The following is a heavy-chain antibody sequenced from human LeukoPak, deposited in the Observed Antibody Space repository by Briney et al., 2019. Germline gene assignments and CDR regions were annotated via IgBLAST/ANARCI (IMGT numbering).Heavy chain of an antibody. V-gene: IGHV3-23*01. Sequence: PGGSLRLSCAASGFTFSSYGMHWVRQAPGKGLEWVSSISGSDDTTYYADSVKGRFTISRDNSKNTLYLQMNSLRAGDTAVYYCANNRYSSRWRGAFDVWGQGTMVTVSS. J-gene: IGHJ3*01. CDR2: ISGSDDTT. CDR1: GFTFSSYG. D-gene: IGHD6-13*01. CDR3: ANNRYSSRWRGAFDV.